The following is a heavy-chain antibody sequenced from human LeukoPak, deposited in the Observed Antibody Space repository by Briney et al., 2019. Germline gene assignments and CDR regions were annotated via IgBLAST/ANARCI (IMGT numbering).Heavy chain of an antibody. CDR2: ISSSSSYI. D-gene: IGHD2-15*01. Sequence: GGSLRLSCAASGFTFSSYSMNWVRQAPGKGLEGVSSISSSSSYIYYADSVKGRFAISRDNAKNSLYLQMNGLRAEDTAVYYCARDTSDIGEYYYYYMDVWGKGTTVTVSS. J-gene: IGHJ6*03. CDR3: ARDTSDIGEYYYYYMDV. V-gene: IGHV3-21*01. CDR1: GFTFSSYS.